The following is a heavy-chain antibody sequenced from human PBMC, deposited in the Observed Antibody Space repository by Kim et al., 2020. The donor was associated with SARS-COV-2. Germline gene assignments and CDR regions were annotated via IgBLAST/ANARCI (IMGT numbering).Heavy chain of an antibody. CDR2: IKQDGSDK. CDR3: ARNPGNYWYVDL. Sequence: GGSLRLSCAASGFTFSSFWMSWVRQAPGKGLEWVANIKQDGSDKYYMDSLKGRFTISRDNANDSLFLQMNSLRAEDTAVYYCARNPGNYWYVDLWGRGT. CDR1: GFTFSSFW. J-gene: IGHJ2*01. D-gene: IGHD6-13*01. V-gene: IGHV3-7*01.